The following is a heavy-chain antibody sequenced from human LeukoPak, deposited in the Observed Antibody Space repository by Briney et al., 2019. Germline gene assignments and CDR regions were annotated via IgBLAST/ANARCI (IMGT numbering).Heavy chain of an antibody. V-gene: IGHV5-51*01. Sequence: GESLKISCQGSGYSFTTYWIGWVRQMPGKGLEWMGIIYPGDSDTRYSPSFQGQDTISADKSISTAYLQWSSLKASDTAMYYCARGYYDFWNGYSDYYYYMDVWGKGTTVTVSS. CDR3: ARGYYDFWNGYSDYYYYMDV. J-gene: IGHJ6*03. D-gene: IGHD3-3*01. CDR1: GYSFTTYW. CDR2: IYPGDSDT.